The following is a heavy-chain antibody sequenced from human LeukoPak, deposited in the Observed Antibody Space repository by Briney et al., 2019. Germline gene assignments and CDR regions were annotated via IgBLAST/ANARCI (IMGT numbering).Heavy chain of an antibody. Sequence: GGSLRLSCAASGFTFSSYGMHWVRQAPGKGLEWVAVISYDGSNKYYADSVKGRLTISRDNSKNTLYLQMNSLRAEDTAVYYCAKGSFALQYYYDSSGYYYAGGFDYWGQGTLVTVSS. J-gene: IGHJ4*02. D-gene: IGHD3-22*01. V-gene: IGHV3-30*18. CDR3: AKGSFALQYYYDSSGYYYAGGFDY. CDR1: GFTFSSYG. CDR2: ISYDGSNK.